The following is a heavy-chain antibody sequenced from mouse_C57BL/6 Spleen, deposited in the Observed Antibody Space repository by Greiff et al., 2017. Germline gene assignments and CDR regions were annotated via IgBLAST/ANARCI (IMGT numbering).Heavy chain of an antibody. J-gene: IGHJ2*01. Sequence: QVQLKESGPELVKPGASVKISCKASGYAFSSSWMNWVKQRPGKGLEWIGRIYPGDGDTNYNGKVKGKAKLTADKSSSTAYMQLSSLTSEDSAVYFCAREEGDDYIDYWGQGTTLTVSS. CDR3: AREEGDDYIDY. CDR2: IYPGDGDT. V-gene: IGHV1-82*01. CDR1: GYAFSSSW. D-gene: IGHD2-3*01.